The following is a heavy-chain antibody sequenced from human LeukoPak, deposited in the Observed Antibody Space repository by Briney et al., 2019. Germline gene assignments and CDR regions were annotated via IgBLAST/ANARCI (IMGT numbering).Heavy chain of an antibody. Sequence: GGSLRLSCAASGFTFSSYSMNWVRQAPGKGLEWVSSISSSSSYIYYADSVKGRFTISRDNAKNSLYLQMNSLRAEDTAVYYCARGGVVPAAIGYWGQGTPVTVSS. J-gene: IGHJ4*02. D-gene: IGHD2-2*02. CDR2: ISSSSSYI. CDR3: ARGGVVPAAIGY. CDR1: GFTFSSYS. V-gene: IGHV3-21*01.